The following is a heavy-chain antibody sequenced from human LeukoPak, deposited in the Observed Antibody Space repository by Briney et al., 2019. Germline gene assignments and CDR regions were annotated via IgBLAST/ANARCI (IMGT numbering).Heavy chain of an antibody. D-gene: IGHD1-7*01. CDR2: IYHSGST. CDR3: ASNRQWNYIL. CDR1: GYSISSSYY. J-gene: IGHJ4*02. Sequence: SETLSLTCTVSGYSISSSYYWGWIRQPPGKGLEWIGSIYHSGSTYYSPSLKSRVTISVDTSKNQFSLKLSSVTAADTAVYYCASNRQWNYILWGQGTLVTVSS. V-gene: IGHV4-38-2*02.